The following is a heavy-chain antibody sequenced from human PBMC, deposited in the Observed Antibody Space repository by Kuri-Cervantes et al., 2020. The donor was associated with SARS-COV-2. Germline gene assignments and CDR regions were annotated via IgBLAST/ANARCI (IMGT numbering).Heavy chain of an antibody. Sequence: SETLSLTCTVSGGSISSGDYYWSWIRQPPGKGLEWIGYIYYSGSTYYNPSLKSRVTISVDTSKNQFSLKLSSVTAADTAVYYCASQGDYSPDVNPAHYAFGTWGQGTMVTVSS. CDR2: IYYSGST. CDR1: GGSISSGDYY. CDR3: ASQGDYSPDVNPAHYAFGT. V-gene: IGHV4-30-4*08. J-gene: IGHJ3*02. D-gene: IGHD4-11*01.